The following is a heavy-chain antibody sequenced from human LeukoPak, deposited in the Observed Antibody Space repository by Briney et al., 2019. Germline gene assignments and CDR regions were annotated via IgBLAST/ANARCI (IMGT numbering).Heavy chain of an antibody. CDR1: GGSFSGYY. Sequence: SETLSLTCAVYGGSFSGYYWSWIRQPPGKGLEWIGEINHSGSTSYNPSLKSRVTISVDTSKNQFSLKLSSVTAADTAVYYCASGMATIMDYWGQGTLVTVSS. CDR3: ASGMATIMDY. J-gene: IGHJ4*02. CDR2: INHSGST. V-gene: IGHV4-34*01. D-gene: IGHD5-12*01.